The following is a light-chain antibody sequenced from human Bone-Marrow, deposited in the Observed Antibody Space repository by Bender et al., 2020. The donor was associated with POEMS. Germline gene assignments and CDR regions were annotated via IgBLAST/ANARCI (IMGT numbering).Light chain of an antibody. CDR2: DVN. J-gene: IGLJ1*01. Sequence: QSALTQPASVSGSPGQSITISCTGTTSDVGRYDFVSWYQQHPGKAPRLVIYDVNNRPSGVSDRFSGSKSGNTASLTISGLQAEDEADYYCSSHTSADTRVFGTGTEVSVL. CDR1: TSDVGRYDF. CDR3: SSHTSADTRV. V-gene: IGLV2-14*03.